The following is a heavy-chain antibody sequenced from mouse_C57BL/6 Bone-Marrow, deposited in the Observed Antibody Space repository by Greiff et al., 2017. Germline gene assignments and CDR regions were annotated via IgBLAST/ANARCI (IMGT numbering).Heavy chain of an antibody. J-gene: IGHJ2*01. CDR1: GYTFTSYW. V-gene: IGHV1-64*01. Sequence: QVQLQQPGAELVKPGASVKLSCKASGYTFTSYWMHWVKQRPGQGLEWIGMIHPNSGSTNYNEKFKSKATLTVDKSSSTAYMQLSSLTSEDSAVYYCARDYYGSRYYFDYWGQGTTLTVSS. CDR3: ARDYYGSRYYFDY. CDR2: IHPNSGST. D-gene: IGHD1-1*01.